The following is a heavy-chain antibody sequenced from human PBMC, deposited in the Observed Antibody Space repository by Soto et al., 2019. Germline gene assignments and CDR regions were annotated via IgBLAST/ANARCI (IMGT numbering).Heavy chain of an antibody. D-gene: IGHD5-12*01. V-gene: IGHV3-21*01. CDR2: ISSSSSYI. CDR1: GYNFVTYW. CDR3: ARDLATPPYYYYYGMDV. Sequence: GESLKISCQGSGYNFVTYWIAWVRQAPGKGLEWVSSISSSSSYIYYADSVKGRFTISRDNAKNSLYLQMNSLRAEDTAVYYCARDLATPPYYYYYGMDVWGQGTTVTVSS. J-gene: IGHJ6*02.